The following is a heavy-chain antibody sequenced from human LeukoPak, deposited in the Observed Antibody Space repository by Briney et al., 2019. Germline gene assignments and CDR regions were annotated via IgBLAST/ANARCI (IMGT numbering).Heavy chain of an antibody. CDR3: ARGYGDYVNYYYYYYMDV. CDR1: GFTFSSYS. CDR2: ISSSSSYI. Sequence: PGGSLRLSCAASGFTFSSYSMNWVRQAPGKGLEWVSSISSSSSYIYYADSVKGRFTISRDNAKNSLYLQMNSLRAEDTAVYYCARGYGDYVNYYYYYYMDVWGKGTTVTVS. J-gene: IGHJ6*03. D-gene: IGHD4-17*01. V-gene: IGHV3-21*01.